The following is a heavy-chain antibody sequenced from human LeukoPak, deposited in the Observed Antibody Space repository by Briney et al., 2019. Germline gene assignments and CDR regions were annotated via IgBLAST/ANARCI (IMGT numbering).Heavy chain of an antibody. D-gene: IGHD3-10*01. Sequence: GGSLSLSCAASGFTFSSYAMSWVRQAPGKGLEWVSAISGSGGSTYYADSVKGRFTISRDNSKNTLYLQMNSLRAEDTAVYYCAKDGDYYGSGSYLPNFDYWGQGTLVTVSS. CDR1: GFTFSSYA. CDR3: AKDGDYYGSGSYLPNFDY. J-gene: IGHJ4*02. V-gene: IGHV3-23*01. CDR2: ISGSGGST.